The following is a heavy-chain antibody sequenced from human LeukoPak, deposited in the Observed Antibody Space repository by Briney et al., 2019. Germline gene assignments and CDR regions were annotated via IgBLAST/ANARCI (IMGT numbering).Heavy chain of an antibody. CDR3: AREADTNSWYRPAFRLLDV. V-gene: IGHV1-18*01. CDR1: GYTFRSHG. Sequence: GASVKVSCKASGYTFRSHGIYWVRQAPGQGLEWMGWSSPYNDETKYARRIQDRVIMTTETSTTTAYMELRGLTSDDTAVYFCAREADTNSWYRPAFRLLDVWGQGPLVTVSS. CDR2: SSPYNDET. J-gene: IGHJ4*02. D-gene: IGHD6-13*01.